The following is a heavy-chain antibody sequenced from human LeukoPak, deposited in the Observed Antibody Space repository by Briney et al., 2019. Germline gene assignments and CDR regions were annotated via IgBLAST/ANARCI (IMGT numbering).Heavy chain of an antibody. D-gene: IGHD3-10*01. CDR1: GGSISSGGYS. V-gene: IGHV4-34*01. Sequence: SETLSLTCAVSGGSISSGGYSWSWIRQPPGRGLEWIGEINHSGSTNYNPSLKSRVTISVDTSKNQFSLKLSSVTAADTAVYYCARHVRLAYGSGSYRYYYYMDVWGKGTTVTISS. CDR2: INHSGST. J-gene: IGHJ6*03. CDR3: ARHVRLAYGSGSYRYYYYMDV.